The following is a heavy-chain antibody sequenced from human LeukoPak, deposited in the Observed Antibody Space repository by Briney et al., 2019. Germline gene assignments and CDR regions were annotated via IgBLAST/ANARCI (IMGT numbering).Heavy chain of an antibody. CDR1: GGTFSSYA. D-gene: IGHD2-2*01. CDR3: AKTGVVPAAQSLFDY. J-gene: IGHJ4*02. V-gene: IGHV1-69*01. Sequence: SVKVSCKASGGTFSSYAISWVRQAPGQGLEWMGGIIPIFGTANYAQKFQGRVTITADESTSTAYMELSSLRSEDTAVYYCAKTGVVPAAQSLFDYWGQGTLVTVSS. CDR2: IIPIFGTA.